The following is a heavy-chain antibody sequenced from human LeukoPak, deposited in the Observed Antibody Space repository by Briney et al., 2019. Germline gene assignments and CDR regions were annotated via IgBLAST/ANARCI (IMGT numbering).Heavy chain of an antibody. CDR1: GGSISSGDYY. D-gene: IGHD2/OR15-2a*01. Sequence: PSQTLSLTCTVSGGSISSGDYYRSWIRQPPGKGLEWIGYIYYSGSTYYNPSLKSRVTISVDTSKNQFSLKLSSVTAADTAVYFCATSTMSSSEYFQHWGQGTLVTVSS. V-gene: IGHV4-30-4*01. CDR3: ATSTMSSSEYFQH. CDR2: IYYSGST. J-gene: IGHJ1*01.